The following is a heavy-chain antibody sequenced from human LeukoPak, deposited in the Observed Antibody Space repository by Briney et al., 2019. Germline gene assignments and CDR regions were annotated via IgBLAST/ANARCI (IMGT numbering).Heavy chain of an antibody. CDR2: IKHDGIEK. J-gene: IGHJ6*03. D-gene: IGHD6-13*01. CDR1: GFTFSSSW. CDR3: VRVGGMGGSWADYYYYYMGV. V-gene: IGHV3-7*01. Sequence: PGGSLRLSCAASGFTFSSSWMNWVRQAPGKGLEWVANIKHDGIEKYYVDSVKGRFTISRDNAKNSLYLQMNSLRVEDTALYYCVRVGGMGGSWADYYYYYMGVWGKGTTVTISS.